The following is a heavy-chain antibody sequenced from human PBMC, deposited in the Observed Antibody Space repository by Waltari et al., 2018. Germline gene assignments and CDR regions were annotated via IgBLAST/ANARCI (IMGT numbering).Heavy chain of an antibody. Sequence: QVQLVQSGAEVKKPGSSVKVSCKASGGTFSSYAISWVRQAPGQGLEWMGGSSPSFGTANYAQKFQGRVTMTADEATSTAYMELSSLRSEDTAVYYCARDTDSSSYFYFDYWGQGTLVTVSS. CDR2: SSPSFGTA. CDR3: ARDTDSSSYFYFDY. CDR1: GGTFSSYA. D-gene: IGHD6-6*01. J-gene: IGHJ4*02. V-gene: IGHV1-69*01.